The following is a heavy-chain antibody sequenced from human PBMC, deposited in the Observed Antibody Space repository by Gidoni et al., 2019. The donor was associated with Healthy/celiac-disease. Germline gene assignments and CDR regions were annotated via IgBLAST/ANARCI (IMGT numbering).Heavy chain of an antibody. J-gene: IGHJ6*02. D-gene: IGHD1-26*01. CDR1: GFTFMRYG. V-gene: IGHV3-30*18. CDR2: ISYDGSNK. CDR3: AKAGPVEGATNYYGMDV. Sequence: QVQLVESGGGVVQPGRSLRLACAASGFTFMRYGMHWVRQAPGKGLEWVAVISYDGSNKYYADSVKGRFTISRDNSKNTLYLQMNSLRAEDTAVYYCAKAGPVEGATNYYGMDVWGQGTTVTVSS.